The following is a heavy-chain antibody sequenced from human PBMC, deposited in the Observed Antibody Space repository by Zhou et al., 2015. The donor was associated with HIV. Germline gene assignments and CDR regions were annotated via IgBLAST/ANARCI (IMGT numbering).Heavy chain of an antibody. Sequence: QVQLVQSGAEMKKPGASVKVSCKASGYTFTSYYMHWVRQAPGQGLEWMGIINPSGGSTSYAQKFQGRVTMTRDTSTSTVYMELSSLRSEDTAVYYCARGLEWGVRGVISPLFDYWGQGTLVTVSS. J-gene: IGHJ4*02. D-gene: IGHD3-10*01. V-gene: IGHV1-46*01. CDR1: GYTFTSYY. CDR2: INPSGGST. CDR3: ARGLEWGVRGVISPLFDY.